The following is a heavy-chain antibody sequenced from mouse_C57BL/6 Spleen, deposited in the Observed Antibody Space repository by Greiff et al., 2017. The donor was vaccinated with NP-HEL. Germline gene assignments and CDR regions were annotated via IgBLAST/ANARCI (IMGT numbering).Heavy chain of an antibody. J-gene: IGHJ3*01. D-gene: IGHD1-1*01. CDR1: GYTFTSYW. CDR3: AREQGFHYYGSRTWFAY. V-gene: IGHV1-50*01. CDR2: IDPSASYT. Sequence: QVQLQQPGAELVKPGASVKLSCKASGYTFTSYWMQWVKQRPGQGLEWIGEIDPSASYTNYNQKFKGKATLTVDTSSSTAYMQLSSLTSEDSAVYYCAREQGFHYYGSRTWFAYWGQGTLVTVSA.